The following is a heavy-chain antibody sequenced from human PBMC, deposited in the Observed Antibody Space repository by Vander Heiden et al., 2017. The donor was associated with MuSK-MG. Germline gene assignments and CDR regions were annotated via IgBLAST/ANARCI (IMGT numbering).Heavy chain of an antibody. V-gene: IGHV3-7*01. Sequence: EVQVVESGGGLVKPGGSLRLSCAVSGFTVSGYGMSWVRQAPGKGLEWGANIKEDGGEKYYVDSVKGRFTISRDNAKNSLYLQMNTLRAEDTAVYYCARGKTWRDYWGQGTLVTVSS. D-gene: IGHD1-1*01. J-gene: IGHJ4*02. CDR1: GFTVSGYG. CDR3: ARGKTWRDY. CDR2: IKEDGGEK.